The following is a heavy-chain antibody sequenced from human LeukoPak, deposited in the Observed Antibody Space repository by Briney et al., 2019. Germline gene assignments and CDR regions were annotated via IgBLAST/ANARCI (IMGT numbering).Heavy chain of an antibody. J-gene: IGHJ4*02. D-gene: IGHD5-12*01. V-gene: IGHV4-31*03. CDR3: ARGPFIFRYSGYDPTGYFDY. CDR2: IYYSGST. Sequence: SETLSLTCTVSGGSISSGGYYWSWIRQHPGKGLEWIGYIYYSGSTYYNPSLKSRVTISVDTSKNQFSLKLSSVTAADTAVYYCARGPFIFRYSGYDPTGYFDYWGQGTLVTVSS. CDR1: GGSISSGGYY.